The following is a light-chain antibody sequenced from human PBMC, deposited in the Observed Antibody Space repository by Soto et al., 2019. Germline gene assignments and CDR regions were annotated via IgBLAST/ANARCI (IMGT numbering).Light chain of an antibody. CDR2: KAS. Sequence: IHMTHSPSTLSVSLGDIVAITGRAIQTITSWLAWYQQKPGKAPKLLIYKASTLKSGVPSRFSGRGPGTEFTLTISSLQPDDFATYYCQHYNSYSEAFGQGTKVDIK. V-gene: IGKV1-5*03. CDR1: QTITSW. CDR3: QHYNSYSEA. J-gene: IGKJ1*01.